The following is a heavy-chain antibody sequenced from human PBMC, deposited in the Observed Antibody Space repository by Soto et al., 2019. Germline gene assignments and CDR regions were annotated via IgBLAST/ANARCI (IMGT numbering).Heavy chain of an antibody. D-gene: IGHD3-10*01. CDR1: GGTFSSYA. CDR2: IIPIFGTA. CDR3: ARGFTMVRGVIIFPPYYYYYGMDV. J-gene: IGHJ6*04. V-gene: IGHV1-69*13. Sequence: SVKVSCKASGGTFSSYAISWVRQAPGQGLEWMGGIIPIFGTANYAQKFQGRVTITADESTSTAYMELSSLRSEDTAVYYCARGFTMVRGVIIFPPYYYYYGMDVWGKGTTVTVSS.